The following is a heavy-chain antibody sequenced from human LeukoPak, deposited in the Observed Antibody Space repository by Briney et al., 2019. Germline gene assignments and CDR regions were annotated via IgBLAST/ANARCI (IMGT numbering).Heavy chain of an antibody. Sequence: GGSLRLSRAASGFTVSTNYMNWVRQAPGKGLEWVSVVYSGGSTYYADSVKGRFTISRDNSKNTLYLQMSSLRAEDTAVYYCARGGYSSGWYRDWGQGTLVTVSS. CDR2: VYSGGST. V-gene: IGHV3-53*01. CDR3: ARGGYSSGWYRD. CDR1: GFTVSTNY. D-gene: IGHD6-19*01. J-gene: IGHJ4*02.